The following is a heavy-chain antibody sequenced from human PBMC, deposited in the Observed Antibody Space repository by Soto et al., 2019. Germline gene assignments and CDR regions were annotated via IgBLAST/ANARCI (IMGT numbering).Heavy chain of an antibody. CDR2: ISGSGGGT. CDR1: GFTFSSYA. D-gene: IGHD3-10*01. CDR3: AKRLSGISMVRGVNDY. Sequence: VGSLRLSCAASGFTFSSYAMSWVRQAPGKGLEWVSAISGSGGGTYYADSVKGRFTISRDNSKNALYLQMNSLRAEDTAVYYCAKRLSGISMVRGVNDYWGQGTLVTVSS. V-gene: IGHV3-23*01. J-gene: IGHJ4*02.